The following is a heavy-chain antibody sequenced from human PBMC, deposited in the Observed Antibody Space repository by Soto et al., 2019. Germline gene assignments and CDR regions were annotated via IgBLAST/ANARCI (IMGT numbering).Heavy chain of an antibody. CDR1: GGSISGHY. CDR3: ARVGSSGWSPDY. CDR2: IFYSGST. J-gene: IGHJ4*02. D-gene: IGHD6-19*01. Sequence: KSSETLSLTCSVSGGSISGHYWTWIRQSPGKGLEWIGYIFYSGSTNYNPSLKSRVTISVDTSKNQFSLKMSSVTAADTAVYYCARVGSSGWSPDYWGRGTLVTVS. V-gene: IGHV4-59*11.